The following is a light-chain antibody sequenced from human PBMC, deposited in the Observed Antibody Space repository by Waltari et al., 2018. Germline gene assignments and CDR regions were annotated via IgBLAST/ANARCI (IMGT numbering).Light chain of an antibody. CDR3: MQAVQTPLT. V-gene: IGKV2-28*01. CDR1: ECLLYSNGYND. Sequence: DTVMNQSSPSSPVTSGAPASISCRSRECLLYSNGYNDLDWYLQNPGQSPQLLIYLGSNRASGVPDRFSGSESGTDFTLKISRVEAEDVGVYYCMQAVQTPLTFGGGTKVEIK. CDR2: LGS. J-gene: IGKJ4*01.